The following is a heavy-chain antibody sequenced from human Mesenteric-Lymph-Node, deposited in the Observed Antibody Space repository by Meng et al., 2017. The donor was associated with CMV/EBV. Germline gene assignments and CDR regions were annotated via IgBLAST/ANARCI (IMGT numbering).Heavy chain of an antibody. Sequence: ASVKVSCKASGYTFSDYYMHWVRQAPGQGLEWMGWINPKSGGTKYAQKFQDRVTMTRDTSISTAYMELSRLRSGDTAVYYCARFWSGLSRAPGWFDPWGQGTLVTVSS. CDR1: GYTFSDYY. D-gene: IGHD3-3*01. CDR3: ARFWSGLSRAPGWFDP. J-gene: IGHJ5*02. CDR2: INPKSGGT. V-gene: IGHV1-2*02.